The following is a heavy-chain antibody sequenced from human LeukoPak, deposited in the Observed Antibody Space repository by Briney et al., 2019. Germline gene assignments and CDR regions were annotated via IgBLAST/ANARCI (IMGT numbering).Heavy chain of an antibody. CDR3: ATTPNPNYFDY. J-gene: IGHJ4*02. V-gene: IGHV4-61*08. CDR1: GGSVSSPDYY. CDR2: ISYSGST. Sequence: LENLSLTCTVSGGSVSSPDYYWSWIRQPPGKGLEWIGYISYSGSTNYNPSLKSRVTISVDTSKSQFSLKLSSVTAADTAVYYCATTPNPNYFDYWGQGALVTVSS.